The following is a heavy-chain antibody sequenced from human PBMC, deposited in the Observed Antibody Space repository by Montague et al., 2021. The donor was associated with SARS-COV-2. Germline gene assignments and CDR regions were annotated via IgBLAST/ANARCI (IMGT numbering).Heavy chain of an antibody. J-gene: IGHJ3*01. CDR2: IYWGGDQ. D-gene: IGHD3-3*01. Sequence: PALMKPTQTLTLTCVFSGFSLNTDGVGVAWIRRPPGKALEWLALIYWGGDQRYSPSLKTRLTITKDASKNRVVLTMTNLDPVDTATYYCARRYDFYRAEAFDVWGQGTMLTVSS. V-gene: IGHV2-5*02. CDR3: ARRYDFYRAEAFDV. CDR1: GFSLNTDGVG.